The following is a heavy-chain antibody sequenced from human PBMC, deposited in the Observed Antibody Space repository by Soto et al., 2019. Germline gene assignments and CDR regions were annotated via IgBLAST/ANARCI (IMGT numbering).Heavy chain of an antibody. CDR1: GGSFSGYY. J-gene: IGHJ6*02. Sequence: QVQLQQWGAGLLKPSETLSLTCAVYGGSFSGYYWSWIRQPPGKGLEWIGEINHSGSTNYNPSLKSRVTISVDTPKNQFSRKLSSVTAADTAVYYCARERVVAHYYYYGMDVWGQGTTVTVSS. V-gene: IGHV4-34*01. CDR2: INHSGST. D-gene: IGHD3-22*01. CDR3: ARERVVAHYYYYGMDV.